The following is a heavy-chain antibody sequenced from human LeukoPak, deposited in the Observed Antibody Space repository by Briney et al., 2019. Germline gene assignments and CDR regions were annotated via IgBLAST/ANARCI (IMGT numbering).Heavy chain of an antibody. V-gene: IGHV3-23*01. CDR3: AKGGYCSSTSCEIHYYYYGMDV. CDR2: IRVIVVST. J-gene: IGHJ6*02. D-gene: IGHD2-2*01. CDR1: GSTFSSKA. Sequence: GGSLRLSGPPPGSTFSSKARTWVRQAPGKGLSWVSAIRVIVVSTYYADSVKGRFTISRDNSKNTLYLQMNSLRAEDTAVYYCAKGGYCSSTSCEIHYYYYGMDVWGQGTTVTVS.